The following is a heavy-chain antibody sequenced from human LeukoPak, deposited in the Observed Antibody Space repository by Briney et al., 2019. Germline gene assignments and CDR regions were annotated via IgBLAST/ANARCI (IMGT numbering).Heavy chain of an antibody. D-gene: IGHD3-9*01. CDR1: GFDFDDFA. CDR2: VSWDGGST. CDR3: ARLYYDILTGEDYFDY. J-gene: IGHJ4*02. V-gene: IGHV3-43D*03. Sequence: GGSLRLSCAASGFDFDDFAMHWVRQAPGKGLEWISLVSWDGGSTYYSDSVKGRFTISRDNAKNSLYLQMNSLRAEDTAVYYCARLYYDILTGEDYFDYWGQGTLVTVSS.